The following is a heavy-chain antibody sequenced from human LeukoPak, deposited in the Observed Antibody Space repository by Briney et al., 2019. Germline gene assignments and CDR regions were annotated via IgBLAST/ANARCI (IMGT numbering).Heavy chain of an antibody. D-gene: IGHD5-12*01. CDR2: ISYDGTNK. CDR1: GFIFSSYD. J-gene: IGHJ4*02. Sequence: GGSLRLSCAASGFIFSSYDMHWVRQAPGKGLEWVAVISYDGTNKYYADSVKGRFTISRDNAKNSLYLQMNSLRADDTAVYYCAGVNDYRGYEYEYPYFFDNWGQGTLVTVSS. CDR3: AGVNDYRGYEYEYPYFFDN. V-gene: IGHV3-30*03.